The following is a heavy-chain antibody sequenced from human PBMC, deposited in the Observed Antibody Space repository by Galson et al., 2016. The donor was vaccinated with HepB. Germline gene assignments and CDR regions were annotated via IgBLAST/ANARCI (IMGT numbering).Heavy chain of an antibody. D-gene: IGHD3-16*01. J-gene: IGHJ4*02. CDR1: GFIFSDYA. Sequence: SLRLSCAASGFIFSDYAMNWVRQAPGKGLEWASSISGSGSSTYYADSVKGRFTISRDNSNNTLYLYMNSLRAGDTAVYYCGKHGGFDYWGQGALVTVSS. CDR3: GKHGGFDY. CDR2: ISGSGSST. V-gene: IGHV3-23*01.